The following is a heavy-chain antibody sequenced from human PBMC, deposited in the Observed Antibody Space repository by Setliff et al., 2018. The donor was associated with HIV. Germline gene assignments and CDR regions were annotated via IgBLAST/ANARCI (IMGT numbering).Heavy chain of an antibody. Sequence: LSLTCAVSGGSISSGGYSWSWIRQAPGKGLEWISYISRTGTTIYYADSVKGRFTISRDNPKNSLFLQADSLRVEDTAVYYCARERDSSGPVADAFDIWGQGAVVTVSS. CDR3: ARERDSSGPVADAFDI. CDR2: ISRTGTTI. CDR1: GGSISSGGYS. J-gene: IGHJ3*02. V-gene: IGHV3-11*01. D-gene: IGHD3-22*01.